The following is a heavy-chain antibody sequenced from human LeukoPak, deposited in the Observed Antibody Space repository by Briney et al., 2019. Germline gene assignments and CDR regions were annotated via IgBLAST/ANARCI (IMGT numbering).Heavy chain of an antibody. CDR1: GGSMSSNY. Sequence: SETLSLTCTVSGGSMSSNYWTWIRQPPGKGLEWIGYISYSGSPNYNASLKSRVTISLDMSKKQFSLRLTSVTAAGTAVYYCARHADNSLYRFDYWGQGTLVTVSS. V-gene: IGHV4-59*08. CDR3: ARHADNSLYRFDY. J-gene: IGHJ4*02. D-gene: IGHD1-1*01. CDR2: ISYSGSP.